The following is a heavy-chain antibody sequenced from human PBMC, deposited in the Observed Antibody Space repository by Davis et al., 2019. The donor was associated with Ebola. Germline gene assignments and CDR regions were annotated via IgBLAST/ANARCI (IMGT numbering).Heavy chain of an antibody. D-gene: IGHD4-23*01. CDR2: IRSKANSYAT. CDR3: TGGNSPDY. V-gene: IGHV3-73*01. J-gene: IGHJ4*02. Sequence: PGGSLRLSCAASGFTFDDYTMHWVRQASGKGLEWVGRIRSKANSYATAYAASVKGRFTISRDDSKNTAYLQMNSLKTEDTAVYYCTGGNSPDYWGQGTLVTVSS. CDR1: GFTFDDYT.